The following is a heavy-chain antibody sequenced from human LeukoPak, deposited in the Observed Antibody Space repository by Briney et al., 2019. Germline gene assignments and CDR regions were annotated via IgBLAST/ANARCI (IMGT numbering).Heavy chain of an antibody. CDR1: GYIFTGYY. J-gene: IGHJ6*02. D-gene: IGHD4-23*01. V-gene: IGHV1-2*02. Sequence: GASVKVSCKASGYIFTGYYMYWVRQAPGQGLEWMGWLNPNTLVTKYAQHFQGRVSMTWDTSISTGYMDLHSLTSDDTAIYYCARKDGGRDGMDVWGQGTTVTVSS. CDR2: LNPNTLVT. CDR3: ARKDGGRDGMDV.